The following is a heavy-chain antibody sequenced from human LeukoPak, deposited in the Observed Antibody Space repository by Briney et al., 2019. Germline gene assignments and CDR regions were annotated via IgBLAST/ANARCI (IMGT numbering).Heavy chain of an antibody. D-gene: IGHD5-18*01. Sequence: SETLSLTCAVSGVSISSGNWWIWVRQPPGKGLEWIGETHRSGDTKYSPSLETRVTISTDRYNNHLSLNLHSVTAADTAVYYCATRDESRTDVVPPDYWGQGTLVTVSS. CDR1: GVSISSGNW. CDR3: ATRDESRTDVVPPDY. V-gene: IGHV4-4*02. CDR2: THRSGDT. J-gene: IGHJ4*02.